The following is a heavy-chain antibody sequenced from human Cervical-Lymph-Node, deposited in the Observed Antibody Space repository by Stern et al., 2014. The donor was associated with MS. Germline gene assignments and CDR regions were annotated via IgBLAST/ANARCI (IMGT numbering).Heavy chain of an antibody. CDR2: IIPIVVPA. D-gene: IGHD3-10*02. CDR1: GGSFISHA. CDR3: ARGGLRPMSYFDP. V-gene: IGHV1-69*01. Sequence: QVQLVQSGAEVKKPGSSVKVSCTASGGSFISHAFSWVRQAPGQGLEWMGVIIPIVVPAKYARTFQGRVTITADASTSTAYMELSSLRSEDTSVYFCARGGLRPMSYFDPWGQGTLVTVSS. J-gene: IGHJ4*02.